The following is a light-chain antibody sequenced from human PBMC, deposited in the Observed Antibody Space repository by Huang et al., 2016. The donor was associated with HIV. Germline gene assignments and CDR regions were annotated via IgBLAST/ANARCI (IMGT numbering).Light chain of an antibody. CDR2: WAS. CDR3: QQHYSTPWT. Sequence: DLGMPQSPDSLAVPLGERATIRCVSRQSVLYRANKKHRPMNCLAWYQNKPGQPPKLPSYWASSWASGVPDRFSGSGSGTHFTLTISSLQAEDVAVYYCQQHYSTPWTFGQGTKVEIK. CDR1: QSVLYRANKKHRPMNC. V-gene: IGKV4-1*01. J-gene: IGKJ1*01.